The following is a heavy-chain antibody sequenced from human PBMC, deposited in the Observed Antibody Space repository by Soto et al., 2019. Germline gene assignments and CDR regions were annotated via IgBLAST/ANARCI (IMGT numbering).Heavy chain of an antibody. CDR1: GNPITNSY. CDR3: ARIPAYDSSGYSFEPEWYFDL. D-gene: IGHD3-22*01. V-gene: IGHV4-59*01. CDR2: IYHTGIA. J-gene: IGHJ2*01. Sequence: SETLSLTCTVSGNPITNSYLSWVRQPSETRLEWLGHIYHTGIADYNPSPQSRVTLPVDTSTNQLSLKLTSVSAADTAVYYSARIPAYDSSGYSFEPEWYFDLWGRGTLVTAPQ.